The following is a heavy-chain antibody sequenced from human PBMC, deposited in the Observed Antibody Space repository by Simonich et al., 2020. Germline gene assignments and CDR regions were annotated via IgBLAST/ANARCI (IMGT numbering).Heavy chain of an antibody. V-gene: IGHV1-69*09. CDR3: ARGGLADRRIVYYYYMDV. CDR1: GGTLSSYA. J-gene: IGHJ6*03. D-gene: IGHD2-15*01. CDR2: IITNLGIA. Sequence: QVQLVQSGAEVKKPGSSVKVSGKASGGTLSSYAISWVRQAPGQGLEWEEVIITNLGIANYDQEFQGRVTITADKSTSTAYMELSSLRSEDTAVYYCARGGLADRRIVYYYYMDVWGKGTTVTVSS.